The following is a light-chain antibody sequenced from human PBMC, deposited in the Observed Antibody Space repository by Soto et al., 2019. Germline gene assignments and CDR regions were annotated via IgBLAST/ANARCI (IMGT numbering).Light chain of an antibody. J-gene: IGLJ1*01. Sequence: ALTQPRSVSGSPGQSVTISCTGTSSDVGGYNYVSWYQQHPGKAPKLMIYDVSKRPSGVPDRFSGSNSGNTASLTISGLQAEDEADYYCCSYAGSYTFGVFGTGTKVTV. CDR3: CSYAGSYTFGV. CDR2: DVS. V-gene: IGLV2-11*01. CDR1: SSDVGGYNY.